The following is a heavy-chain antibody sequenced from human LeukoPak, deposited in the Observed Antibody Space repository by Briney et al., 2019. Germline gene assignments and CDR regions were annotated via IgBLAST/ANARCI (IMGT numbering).Heavy chain of an antibody. CDR2: ISYDGSNK. CDR3: ARDRSSSGWDTFDY. CDR1: GFTFSSYA. D-gene: IGHD6-19*01. V-gene: IGHV3-30-3*01. J-gene: IGHJ4*02. Sequence: PGGSLRLSCAASGFTFSSYAMHWVRQAPGKGLEWVAVISYDGSNKYYADSVKGRFIISRDNSKNTLYLQMNSLRAEDTAVYYCARDRSSSGWDTFDYWGQGTLVTVSS.